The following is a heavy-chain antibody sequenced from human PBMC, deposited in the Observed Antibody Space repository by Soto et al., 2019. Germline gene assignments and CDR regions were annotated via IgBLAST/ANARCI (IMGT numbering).Heavy chain of an antibody. CDR3: AKVRYSSPMGYYYGIDV. D-gene: IGHD6-19*01. Sequence: SVKVSCKASRVAFSKFIVTWVRQAPGLGLEWVGGIIPIFGTANYAQKFQGRVTITADESTSTSYMEVNNLRSEDTAVYYCAKVRYSSPMGYYYGIDVWGQGTTVTVSS. CDR2: IIPIFGTA. CDR1: RVAFSKFI. V-gene: IGHV1-69*13. J-gene: IGHJ6*02.